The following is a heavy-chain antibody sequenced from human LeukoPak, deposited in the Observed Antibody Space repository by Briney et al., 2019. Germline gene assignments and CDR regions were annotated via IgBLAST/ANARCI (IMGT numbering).Heavy chain of an antibody. D-gene: IGHD4-17*01. CDR2: IRNDGSNK. CDR1: GFTFSNYG. Sequence: PGGSLRLSCAASGFTFSNYGMHWVRQAPGKGLEWVAFIRNDGSNKYYADSVKGRFTISRDNSKNTLYLQMNSLRAEDTAVYYCAKDSTDYGDYIFIYWGQGTLVTVSS. V-gene: IGHV3-30*02. J-gene: IGHJ4*02. CDR3: AKDSTDYGDYIFIY.